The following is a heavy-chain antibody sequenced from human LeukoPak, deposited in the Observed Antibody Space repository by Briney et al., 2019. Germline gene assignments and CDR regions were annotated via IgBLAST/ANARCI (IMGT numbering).Heavy chain of an antibody. CDR2: IYYSGST. J-gene: IGHJ4*02. CDR3: ARGTTYYYDSSGYPDRGLDY. CDR1: GGSISSYY. V-gene: IGHV4-59*12. Sequence: QASETLSLTCTVSGGSISSYYWSWIRQPPGKGLEWIGYIYYSGSTNYNPSLKSRVTISVDTSKNQFSLKLSSVTAADTAVYYCARGTTYYYDSSGYPDRGLDYWGQGTLVTVSS. D-gene: IGHD3-22*01.